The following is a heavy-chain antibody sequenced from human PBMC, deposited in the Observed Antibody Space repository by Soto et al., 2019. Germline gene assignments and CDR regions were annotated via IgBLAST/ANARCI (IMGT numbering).Heavy chain of an antibody. D-gene: IGHD2-2*01. V-gene: IGHV1-69*08. CDR3: ARDGADIVVVPAEGWFDP. J-gene: IGHJ5*02. Sequence: QVQLVQSGAEVKKPGSSVKVSCKASGGTFSSYTISWVRQAPGQGLEWMGRIIPILGIANYAQKFQGRVTITADKSTSTAYMERSSLRSEDTAVYYCARDGADIVVVPAEGWFDPWGQGTLVPVSS. CDR2: IIPILGIA. CDR1: GGTFSSYT.